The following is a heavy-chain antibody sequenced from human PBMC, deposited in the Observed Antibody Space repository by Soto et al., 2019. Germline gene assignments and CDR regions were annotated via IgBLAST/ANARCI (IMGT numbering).Heavy chain of an antibody. CDR3: ARGWGSSWYYFDY. V-gene: IGHV4-4*07. Sequence: QVQLQESGPGLVKPSETLSLTCTVSGGPISNFYWSWIRQPAGKGLEWIGRIYASGTTNYNPSLKSRVTMSVDTSNPQFSLNLNSVTAADAAMYYCARGWGSSWYYFDYWGQGTLVTVSS. CDR1: GGPISNFY. D-gene: IGHD6-13*01. CDR2: IYASGTT. J-gene: IGHJ4*02.